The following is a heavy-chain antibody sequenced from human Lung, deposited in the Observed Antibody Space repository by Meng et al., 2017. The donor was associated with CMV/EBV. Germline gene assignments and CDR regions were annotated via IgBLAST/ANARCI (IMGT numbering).Heavy chain of an antibody. Sequence: SETXSLXXTVSGGSISSYYWSWIRQPPGSGLEWIGYIYYSGSTTYNPSLKSRVTVSLDMSKNQFSLKLNSVTAADTAVYYCARAGNVGYCRDSAGWGYFDYWGQGRXVTVSS. CDR3: ARAGNVGYCRDSAGWGYFDY. CDR2: IYYSGST. J-gene: IGHJ4*02. D-gene: IGHD2-15*01. CDR1: GGSISSYY. V-gene: IGHV4-59*01.